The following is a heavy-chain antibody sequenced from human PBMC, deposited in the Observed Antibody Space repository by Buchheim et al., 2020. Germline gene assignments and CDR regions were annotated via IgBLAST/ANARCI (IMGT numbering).Heavy chain of an antibody. CDR2: IYSGGST. CDR3: ARDCRSSSCRPGFDY. Sequence: EVQLVETGGGLIQPGGSLRLSCAASGFTVSSYYMSWVRQAPGKGLEWVSVIYSGGSTYYADSVKGRFTISRDNSKNTLYLQMNSLRAEDTAVYYCARDCRSSSCRPGFDYWGQGTL. V-gene: IGHV3-53*02. D-gene: IGHD6-13*01. CDR1: GFTVSSYY. J-gene: IGHJ4*02.